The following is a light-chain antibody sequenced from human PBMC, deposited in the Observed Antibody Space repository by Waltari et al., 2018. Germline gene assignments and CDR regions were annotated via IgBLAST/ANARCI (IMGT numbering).Light chain of an antibody. Sequence: QSALTQPASVSGSPGQSITISCTGTSSDVGSYNLVSWFQQYPDKAPKLIIFEVNQRPSGVSNRFSGSKSGNTASLTISGLQAEDEADYYCCSYAGSGIYVFGSGAKVTVL. CDR1: SSDVGSYNL. CDR3: CSYAGSGIYV. CDR2: EVN. J-gene: IGLJ1*01. V-gene: IGLV2-23*02.